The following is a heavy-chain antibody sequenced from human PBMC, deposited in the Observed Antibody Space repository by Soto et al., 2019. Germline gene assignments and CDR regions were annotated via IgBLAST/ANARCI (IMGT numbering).Heavy chain of an antibody. CDR1: GGTISSYY. CDR2: IYYSGST. V-gene: IGHV4-59*01. D-gene: IGHD6-13*01. J-gene: IGHJ6*02. CDR3: ASDCRIAAAGLRYYYYGMDV. Sequence: SEPLSLTCTVSGGTISSYYWSWIRQPPGKGLEWIGYIYYSGSTNYNPSLKSRVTISVDTSKNQFSLKLSSVTAADTAVYYCASDCRIAAAGLRYYYYGMDVWGQGTTVTGSS.